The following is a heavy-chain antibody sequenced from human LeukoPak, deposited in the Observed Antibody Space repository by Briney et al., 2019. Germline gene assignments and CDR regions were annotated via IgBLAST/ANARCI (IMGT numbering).Heavy chain of an antibody. J-gene: IGHJ4*02. CDR2: ISSSSSTI. V-gene: IGHV3-48*01. CDR1: GFTFSSYS. D-gene: IGHD1-26*01. Sequence: PGGSLRLSCAASGFTFSSYSMNWVRQAPGKGLEWVSYISSSSSTIYYADSVKGRFTISRDNAKNSLYLQMNSLRAEDTAVYYCARVWGYSGSYCPDYWGQGTLVTVSS. CDR3: ARVWGYSGSYCPDY.